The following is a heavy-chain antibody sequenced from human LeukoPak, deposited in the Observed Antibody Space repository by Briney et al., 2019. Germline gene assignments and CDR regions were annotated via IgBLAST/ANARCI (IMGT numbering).Heavy chain of an antibody. V-gene: IGHV4-59*08. J-gene: IGHJ4*02. CDR1: CGSISSYY. D-gene: IGHD3-22*01. CDR3: ARRTSSSGYYYFDY. CDR2: IYYSGST. Sequence: PSETLSLTCTVGCGSISSYYWSWIGQPPGKGLEWIGYIYYSGSTNYNPSLKSRVTISVARSKNQFSLKLSSVTAAATAVYYCARRTSSSGYYYFDYWGQGTLVTVSS.